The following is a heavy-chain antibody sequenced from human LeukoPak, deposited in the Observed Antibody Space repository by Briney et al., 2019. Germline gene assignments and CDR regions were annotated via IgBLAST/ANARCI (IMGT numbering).Heavy chain of an antibody. CDR3: ARALNSGLYYFDY. D-gene: IGHD6-19*01. J-gene: IGHJ4*02. V-gene: IGHV1-46*01. CDR1: GYTFTSYY. Sequence: ASVKVSCKASGYTFTSYYMHWVRQAPGQGLEWMGLINPGDAGTSYAQQFQGRVTMTRDTSTSTVYMELSSLRSEDTAVFYCARALNSGLYYFDYWGQGTLVTVSS. CDR2: INPGDAGT.